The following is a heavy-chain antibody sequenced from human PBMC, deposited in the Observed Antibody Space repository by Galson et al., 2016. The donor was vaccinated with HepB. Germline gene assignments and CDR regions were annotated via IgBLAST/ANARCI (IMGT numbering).Heavy chain of an antibody. CDR1: GDSISSDTW. J-gene: IGHJ4*02. Sequence: SETLSLTCAVSGDSISSDTWWSWVRQSPGKGLEWIGEIYHSGNTKYNPSLKSRVIISVDKSKNQFSLKLNFMTAADTAVYYCARAVSYGSPFDYWGQGTLVTVSS. CDR2: IYHSGNT. V-gene: IGHV4-4*02. CDR3: ARAVSYGSPFDY. D-gene: IGHD5-18*01.